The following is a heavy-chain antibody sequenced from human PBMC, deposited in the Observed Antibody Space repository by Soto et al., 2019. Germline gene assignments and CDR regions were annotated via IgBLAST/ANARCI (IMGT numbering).Heavy chain of an antibody. CDR2: ISWNSGSI. V-gene: IGHV3-9*01. CDR3: AKALFRYFDYYPMDV. Sequence: RAVRVSCADSGFTYDDYAMQWVRQAPGKGLEWVSGISWNSGSIGYADSVKGRFTISRDNAKNSLYLQMSSLRTEDTALYYCAKALFRYFDYYPMDVWGQGTTVTVSS. CDR1: GFTYDDYA. J-gene: IGHJ6*02.